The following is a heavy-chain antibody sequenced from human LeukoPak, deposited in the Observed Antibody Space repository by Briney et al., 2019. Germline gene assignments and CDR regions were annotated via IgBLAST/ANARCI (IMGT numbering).Heavy chain of an antibody. Sequence: SETLSLTCTVSGGSISSSSYYWSWIRQPPGKGLEWIGEINHSGSTNYNPSLKSRVTISVDTSKNQFSLKLSSVTAADTAVYYCARATKCSGGSCFDYWGQGTLVTVSS. CDR3: ARATKCSGGSCFDY. CDR1: GGSISSSSYY. V-gene: IGHV4-39*07. J-gene: IGHJ4*02. D-gene: IGHD2-15*01. CDR2: INHSGST.